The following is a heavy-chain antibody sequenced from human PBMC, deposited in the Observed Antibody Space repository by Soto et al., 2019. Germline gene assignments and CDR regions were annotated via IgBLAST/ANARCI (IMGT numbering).Heavy chain of an antibody. Sequence: SETLSLTCTVSGGSISSSSYYWGWIRQPPGKGLEWIGSIYYSGSTYYNPSLKSRVTISVDTSKNQFSLKLSSVTAADTAVYYCARVRKRRTPCSDYFLGNYGMDVWGQGTTVTVSS. V-gene: IGHV4-39*01. D-gene: IGHD3-22*01. J-gene: IGHJ6*02. CDR2: IYYSGST. CDR1: GGSISSSSYY. CDR3: ARVRKRRTPCSDYFLGNYGMDV.